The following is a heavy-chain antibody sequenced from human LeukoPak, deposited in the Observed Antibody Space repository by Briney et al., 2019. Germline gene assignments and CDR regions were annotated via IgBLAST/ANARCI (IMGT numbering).Heavy chain of an antibody. J-gene: IGHJ5*02. D-gene: IGHD1-14*01. CDR2: IYTSGST. Sequence: SETLSLTCTVSGGSISSGSYYWRWIRQPAGKGLEWIGRIYTSGSTNYNPSLKSRFTISVDTSKNQFSLKLSSVTAADTAVYYCARDKGHRTPTWFDPWGQGTLVTVSS. V-gene: IGHV4-61*02. CDR3: ARDKGHRTPTWFDP. CDR1: GGSISSGSYY.